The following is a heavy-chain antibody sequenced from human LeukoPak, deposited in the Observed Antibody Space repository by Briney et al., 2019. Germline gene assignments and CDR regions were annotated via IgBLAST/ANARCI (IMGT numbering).Heavy chain of an antibody. Sequence: SETLSLTCTVSGDSISNYYWSWLRQSAGKGLEWLGRTHTSGSTMYNPSLKSRVTLSADTSKSQLSLKLSSVTAADTAVYYCARVIYYDSSGYYWFDPWGQGALVTVSS. CDR1: GDSISNYY. J-gene: IGHJ5*02. CDR3: ARVIYYDSSGYYWFDP. D-gene: IGHD3-22*01. V-gene: IGHV4-4*07. CDR2: THTSGST.